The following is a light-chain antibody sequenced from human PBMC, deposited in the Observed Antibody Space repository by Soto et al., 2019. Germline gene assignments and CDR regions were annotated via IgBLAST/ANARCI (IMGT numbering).Light chain of an antibody. CDR1: QSVDIN. CDR2: GAS. Sequence: EILMTQSPATLSVSPGERATLSCRASQSVDINLDWYQQKPGQAPRLLIFGASTRTTGIPAMFSVSGSGTDFTLTISSLKSEDFGVYFCQQYDKWPLTFGGGTKVEIK. CDR3: QQYDKWPLT. J-gene: IGKJ4*01. V-gene: IGKV3D-15*01.